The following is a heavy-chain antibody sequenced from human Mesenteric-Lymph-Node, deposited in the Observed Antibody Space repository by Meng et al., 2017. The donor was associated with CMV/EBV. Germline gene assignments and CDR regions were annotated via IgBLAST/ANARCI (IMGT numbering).Heavy chain of an antibody. V-gene: IGHV3-9*01. D-gene: IGHD6-19*01. CDR3: AKERAWYSSGPDY. J-gene: IGHJ4*02. CDR2: ISWNSGAM. CDR1: GFSFDEYA. Sequence: SLKISCVASGFSFDEYAMHWVRLAPGKGLEWVSGISWNSGAMGYADSVKGRFTIARDNAKNSLYLEMNSLRPEDTAVYYCAKERAWYSSGPDYWGQGTLVTVSS.